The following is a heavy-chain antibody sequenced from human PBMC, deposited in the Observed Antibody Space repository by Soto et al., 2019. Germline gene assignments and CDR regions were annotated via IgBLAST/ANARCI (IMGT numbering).Heavy chain of an antibody. D-gene: IGHD4-17*01. V-gene: IGHV6-1*01. CDR2: TYYRSKWYN. J-gene: IGHJ5*02. Sequence: SQTLSLTCVISGDSVSSNSAAWNWIRQSPSRGLEWLGRTYYRSKWYNDYAVSVRSRITINPDTSKNQFSLQLNSVTPEDTAVYYCARGSTVKTTVWFDPWGQGTLVTVSS. CDR3: ARGSTVKTTVWFDP. CDR1: GDSVSSNSAA.